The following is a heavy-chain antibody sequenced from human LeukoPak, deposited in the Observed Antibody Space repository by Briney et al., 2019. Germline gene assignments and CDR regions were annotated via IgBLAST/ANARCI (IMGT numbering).Heavy chain of an antibody. Sequence: SQTLSLTCTVSGGXISSGVYYWSWIRQPPGNGLEWIGYIYYSGTTYYYPSLKSRVTISTDTSKNQFSLKLSSVTAADTAFYYCARAIAVTGNGYYFDYWGQGTLVTVSS. CDR2: IYYSGTT. V-gene: IGHV4-30-4*01. J-gene: IGHJ4*02. CDR3: ARAIAVTGNGYYFDY. CDR1: GGXISSGVYY. D-gene: IGHD6-19*01.